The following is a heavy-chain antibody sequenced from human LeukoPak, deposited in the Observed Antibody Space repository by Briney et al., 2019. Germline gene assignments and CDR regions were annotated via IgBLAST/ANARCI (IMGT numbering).Heavy chain of an antibody. D-gene: IGHD3-22*01. J-gene: IGHJ1*01. V-gene: IGHV4-39*01. CDR2: IYYSGRT. Sequence: SETLSLTCSVSGDSVSRSDSYWDWIRQPPGKGLEWIGTIYYSGRTYYSPSLKSRVTMSADPSNNQFSLNLRSVTAADTALYYCARRRYYDGSGYLEWGQGTLLSVSS. CDR3: ARRRYYDGSGYLE. CDR1: GDSVSRSDSY.